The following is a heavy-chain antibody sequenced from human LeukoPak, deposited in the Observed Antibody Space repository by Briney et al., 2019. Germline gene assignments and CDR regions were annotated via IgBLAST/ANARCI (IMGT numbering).Heavy chain of an antibody. V-gene: IGHV4-4*07. J-gene: IGHJ4*02. CDR1: GGSISSYY. CDR3: ARGGSSGYYYG. CDR2: LYASGST. Sequence: SETLSLTCTVSGGSISSYYWSWIRQPAGKGLEWIGRLYASGSTNYNPSLKSRVTMSVDTSKNQFSLKLTSMTAADTAVYYCARGGSSGYYYGWGQGTLVTVSS. D-gene: IGHD3-22*01.